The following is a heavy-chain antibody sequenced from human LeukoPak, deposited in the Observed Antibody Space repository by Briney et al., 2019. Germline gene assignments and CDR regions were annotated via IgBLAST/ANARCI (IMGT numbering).Heavy chain of an antibody. D-gene: IGHD6-19*01. CDR3: ARGGYSSEIDY. CDR1: GGSISSYS. V-gene: IGHV4-59*01. J-gene: IGHJ4*02. CDR2: IYYSGST. Sequence: PSETLSLTCTDSGGSISSYSWSWIRQPPGKGLEWIGYIYYSGSTNYNPSLKSRVTISVDTSKNQFSLKLSSVTAADTAVYYCARGGYSSEIDYWGQGTLVTVSS.